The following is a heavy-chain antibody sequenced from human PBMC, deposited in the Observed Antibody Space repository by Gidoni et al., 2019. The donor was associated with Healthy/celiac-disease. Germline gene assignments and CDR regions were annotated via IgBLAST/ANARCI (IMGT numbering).Heavy chain of an antibody. Sequence: QVQLVQSAAEVQTPGYSLKVSCQPSGGTFRSYAFSWVRQAPGQGLEWMGGIIPIFGTANYAQKFQGRVTITADESTSTAYMELSSLRSEDTAVYYWARTEGLELHKNFDYWGQGTLVTVSS. D-gene: IGHD1-7*01. V-gene: IGHV1-69*12. CDR2: IIPIFGTA. J-gene: IGHJ4*02. CDR1: GGTFRSYA. CDR3: ARTEGLELHKNFDY.